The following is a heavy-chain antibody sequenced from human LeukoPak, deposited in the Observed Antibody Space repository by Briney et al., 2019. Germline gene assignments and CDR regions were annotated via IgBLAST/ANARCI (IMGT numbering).Heavy chain of an antibody. J-gene: IGHJ4*02. CDR1: GYTFTGCY. Sequence: GASVKVSCKASGYTFTGCYMHWVRQAPGQGLEWMGWNNPNSGGTNYAQKFQGRVTMTRDTSISTAYMELSRLRSDDTAVYYCARDVVGATPPDYWGQGTLVTVSS. D-gene: IGHD1-26*01. CDR2: NNPNSGGT. V-gene: IGHV1-2*02. CDR3: ARDVVGATPPDY.